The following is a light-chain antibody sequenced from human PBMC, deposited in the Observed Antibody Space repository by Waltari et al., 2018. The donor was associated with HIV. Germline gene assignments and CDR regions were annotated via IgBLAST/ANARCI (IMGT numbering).Light chain of an antibody. V-gene: IGKV1-5*03. CDR2: KAS. Sequence: DIQMAQSPSTLSASVGDRVTITCRASQTVNTWLAWYQQKPGGAPQLLIYKASILENGVPSRFSGSGSGTDFTLTISRLQPDDVGFYYCQQYSSFWTFGQGTKVQVK. CDR1: QTVNTW. CDR3: QQYSSFWT. J-gene: IGKJ1*01.